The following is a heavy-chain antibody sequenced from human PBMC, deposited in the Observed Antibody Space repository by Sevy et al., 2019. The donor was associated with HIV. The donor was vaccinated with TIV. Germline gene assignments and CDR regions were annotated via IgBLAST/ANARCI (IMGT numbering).Heavy chain of an antibody. D-gene: IGHD6-19*01. J-gene: IGHJ4*02. CDR1: GFSFSTYS. Sequence: GGSLRLSCAASGFSFSTYSMNWVRQAPGKGLEWVSYISTSSSTIYYADSVKGRFTISRENAKRSLYLQMNSLRDEDTAVYYCARVAAVASTLYYFDFWGQGTLVTVSS. CDR2: ISTSSSTI. CDR3: ARVAAVASTLYYFDF. V-gene: IGHV3-48*02.